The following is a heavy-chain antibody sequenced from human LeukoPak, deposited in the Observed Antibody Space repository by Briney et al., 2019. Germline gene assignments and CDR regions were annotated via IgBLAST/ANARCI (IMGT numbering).Heavy chain of an antibody. CDR2: INPNSGGT. Sequence: GASVKVSCKASGYTFTGYYMHWVRQAPGQGLEWMGWINPNSGGTNYAQKFQGRVTMTRDTSISTAYMELSRLRSDDTAVYYCARGTSPKVGTLFDYWGQGTLVTVSS. J-gene: IGHJ4*02. D-gene: IGHD2-2*01. CDR3: ARGTSPKVGTLFDY. V-gene: IGHV1-2*02. CDR1: GYTFTGYY.